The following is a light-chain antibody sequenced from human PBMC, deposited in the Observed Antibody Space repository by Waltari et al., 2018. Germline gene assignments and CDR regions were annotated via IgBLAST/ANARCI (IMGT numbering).Light chain of an antibody. CDR1: DSDVGAYDF. CDR3: SSYTTSSAPGV. V-gene: IGLV2-14*01. Sequence: QSALTQPASVSGSPGQSITISCPETDSDVGAYDFVSWYQQHPGKAPHLIIYEVSNRPSGISNRFSASKSGNTASLTISGLQAEDEADYYCSSYTTSSAPGVFGTGTRVTVL. J-gene: IGLJ1*01. CDR2: EVS.